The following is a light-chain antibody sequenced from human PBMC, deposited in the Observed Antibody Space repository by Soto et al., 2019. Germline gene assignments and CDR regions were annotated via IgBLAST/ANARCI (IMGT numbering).Light chain of an antibody. Sequence: QSVLNQHDSVSGSPGQSITISCTGTSSDVGSYDLVSWYQQPPGKAPKLMIYEDTQRPTGIYTRFSGYKTGNAASLTISGLQAEDEADYYCCSYAGISTLVFGTATKV. CDR1: SSDVGSYDL. CDR3: CSYAGISTLV. J-gene: IGLJ1*01. V-gene: IGLV2-23*01. CDR2: EDT.